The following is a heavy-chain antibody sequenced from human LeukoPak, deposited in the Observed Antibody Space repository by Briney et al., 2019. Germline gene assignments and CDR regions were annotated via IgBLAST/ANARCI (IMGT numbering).Heavy chain of an antibody. D-gene: IGHD4-23*01. J-gene: IGHJ4*02. CDR3: ARWGDHYGGNSGYYFDY. Sequence: GASVKVSCKASGYTFTSYDINWVRQATGQGLEWMGWMNPNSGNTAYAQKFQGRVTITRNTSISTAYMELSSLRSEDTAVYYCARWGDHYGGNSGYYFDYWGQGTLVTVSS. CDR2: MNPNSGNT. CDR1: GYTFTSYD. V-gene: IGHV1-8*03.